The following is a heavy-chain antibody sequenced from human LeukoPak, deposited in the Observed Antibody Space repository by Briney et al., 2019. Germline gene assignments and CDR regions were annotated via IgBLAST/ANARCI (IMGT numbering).Heavy chain of an antibody. D-gene: IGHD2-15*01. V-gene: IGHV3-66*01. CDR1: GFTVRDNY. J-gene: IGHJ4*02. Sequence: GGSLRLSCADSGFTVRDNYMSWVRQAPGKGPEWVSIIYGGSTTYYAESVKGRFTISTDNSKNTLYLEMNTLRAADTGVYYCARDVDHSGLSWGQGTLVTVSS. CDR2: IYGGSTT. CDR3: ARDVDHSGLS.